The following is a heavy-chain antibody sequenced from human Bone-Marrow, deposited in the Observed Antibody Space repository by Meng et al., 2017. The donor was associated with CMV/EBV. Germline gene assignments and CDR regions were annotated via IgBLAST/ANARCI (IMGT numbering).Heavy chain of an antibody. CDR2: IRYDGSNK. J-gene: IGHJ4*02. D-gene: IGHD2-2*01. V-gene: IGHV3-30*02. CDR3: ARGTVGGSYQFDC. CDR1: GFTFSSYG. Sequence: GESLKISCAASGFTFSSYGMHWVRQAPGKGLEWVAFIRYDGSNKYYADSVKGRFTISRDNSKNTAYVQMNSLRAEDTAVYYCARGTVGGSYQFDCWGQGTLVTVSS.